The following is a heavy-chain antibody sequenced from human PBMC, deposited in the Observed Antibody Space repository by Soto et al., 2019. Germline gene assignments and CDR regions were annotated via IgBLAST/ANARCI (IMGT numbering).Heavy chain of an antibody. Sequence: SETLSLTCTVSGGSISSGDYYWSWIRQPPGKGLEWIGYIYYSGSTYYNPSLKSRVTISVDTSKNKFSLKLSSVTAADTAVYYCARAKTRGEVVITTAFRYFDYWGQGTRGTVSP. V-gene: IGHV4-30-4*01. J-gene: IGHJ4*02. CDR3: ARAKTRGEVVITTAFRYFDY. CDR2: IYYSGST. CDR1: GGSISSGDYY. D-gene: IGHD3-22*01.